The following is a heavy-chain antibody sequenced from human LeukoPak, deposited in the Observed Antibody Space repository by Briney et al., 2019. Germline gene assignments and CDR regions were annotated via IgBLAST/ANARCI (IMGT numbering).Heavy chain of an antibody. CDR1: GFTFSGSA. J-gene: IGHJ4*02. V-gene: IGHV3-73*01. CDR2: IRSKANSYAT. CDR3: TRSDYGDMIFDY. Sequence: GGSLKLSCAASGFTFSGSAMHWVRRASGKGLEWVGRIRSKANSYATAYAASVKGRFTISRDDSKNTAYLQMNSLKTEDTAVYYCTRSDYGDMIFDYWGQGTLVTVSS. D-gene: IGHD4-17*01.